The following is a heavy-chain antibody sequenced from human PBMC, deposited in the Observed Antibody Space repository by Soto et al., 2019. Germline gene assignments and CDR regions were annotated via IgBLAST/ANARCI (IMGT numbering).Heavy chain of an antibody. CDR1: GYTFTSYA. CDR3: AGDSPLIPFYVFWLGL. V-gene: IGHV1-3*01. J-gene: IGHJ4*02. Sequence: GASVKVSCKASGYTFTSYAMHWVRQAPGQRLEWMGWINAGNGNTKYSQKFQGRVTITRDTSASTAYMELSSLRSEDTAVYYCAGDSPLIPFYVFWLGLWGQGTLVTVSS. D-gene: IGHD3-3*01. CDR2: INAGNGNT.